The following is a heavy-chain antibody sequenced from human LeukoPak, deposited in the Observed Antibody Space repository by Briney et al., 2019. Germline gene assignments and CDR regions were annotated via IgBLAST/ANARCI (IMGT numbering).Heavy chain of an antibody. CDR3: ARRIAVAVPGAFDI. V-gene: IGHV1-8*01. CDR1: GYTFTSYD. Sequence: ASVKVSCKASGYTFTSYDINWVRQATGQGLEWMGWMNPNSGNTGYAQKFQGRVTMTRNTSISTTYMELSSLRSEDTAVYYCARRIAVAVPGAFDIWGQGTMVTVSS. J-gene: IGHJ3*02. CDR2: MNPNSGNT. D-gene: IGHD6-19*01.